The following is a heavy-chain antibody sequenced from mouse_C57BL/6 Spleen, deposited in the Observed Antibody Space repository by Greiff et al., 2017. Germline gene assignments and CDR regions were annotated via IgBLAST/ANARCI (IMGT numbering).Heavy chain of an antibody. D-gene: IGHD2-5*01. J-gene: IGHJ2*01. CDR3: AYYSNYVDY. Sequence: QVQLQQPGAELVRPGTSVKLSCKASGYTFTSYWMHWVKQRPGQGLEWIGVIDPTDSYTNYNQKFKGKATLTVDTSSSTAYMQLSSLTSEDSAVYYCAYYSNYVDYWGQGTTLTVSS. CDR1: GYTFTSYW. CDR2: IDPTDSYT. V-gene: IGHV1-59*01.